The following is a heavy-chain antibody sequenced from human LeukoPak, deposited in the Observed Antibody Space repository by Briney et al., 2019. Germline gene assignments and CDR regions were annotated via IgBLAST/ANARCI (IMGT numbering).Heavy chain of an antibody. D-gene: IGHD1-26*01. CDR3: ARINSGSRKNFDY. V-gene: IGHV3-30*04. CDR2: ISYDGSNK. Sequence: GGSLRLSCAASGFTFSSYAMHWVRQAPGKGLEWVAVISYDGSNKYYADSVKGRFTISGDNSKNTLYLQMNSLRAEDTAVYYCARINSGSRKNFDYWGQGTLVTVSS. J-gene: IGHJ4*02. CDR1: GFTFSSYA.